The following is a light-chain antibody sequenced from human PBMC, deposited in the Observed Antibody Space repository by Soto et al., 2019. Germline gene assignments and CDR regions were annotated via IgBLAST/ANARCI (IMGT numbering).Light chain of an antibody. CDR2: DVR. J-gene: IGLJ3*02. V-gene: IGLV2-14*03. CDR1: SSDVGRYNY. Sequence: QSALTQPASVSGSPGQSITISCTGTSSDVGRYNYVSWYQQRPGQAPKLMIFDVRDRRSGVSDRFSGSKSGNTASLTISGLQTEDEADYYCSSFTSSSTVVFGGGTQLTVL. CDR3: SSFTSSSTVV.